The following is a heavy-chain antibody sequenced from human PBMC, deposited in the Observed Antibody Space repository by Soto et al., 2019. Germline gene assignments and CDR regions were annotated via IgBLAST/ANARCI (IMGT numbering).Heavy chain of an antibody. J-gene: IGHJ5*02. Sequence: SETLSLTCAVYGGSFSGYYWSWFRQPPGKGLEWIGEINHSGSTNYNPSLKSRVTISVDTSKNQFSLKLSSVTAADTAVYYCARGLYSSGWYNWFDPWGQGTLVTVSS. D-gene: IGHD6-19*01. CDR1: GGSFSGYY. CDR2: INHSGST. V-gene: IGHV4-34*01. CDR3: ARGLYSSGWYNWFDP.